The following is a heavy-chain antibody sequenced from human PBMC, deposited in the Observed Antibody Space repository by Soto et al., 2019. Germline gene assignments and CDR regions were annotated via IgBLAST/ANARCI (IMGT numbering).Heavy chain of an antibody. D-gene: IGHD2-15*01. V-gene: IGHV1-69*02. J-gene: IGHJ1*01. CDR2: IIPILGIA. Sequence: SVKVSCKASGGTFSSYTISWVRQAPGQGLEWMGRIIPILGIANYAQKFQGRVTITADKSTSTAYMELSSLRSEDTAVYYCARAYLGYCSGGSCLEYFQHWGQGTLVTVSS. CDR3: ARAYLGYCSGGSCLEYFQH. CDR1: GGTFSSYT.